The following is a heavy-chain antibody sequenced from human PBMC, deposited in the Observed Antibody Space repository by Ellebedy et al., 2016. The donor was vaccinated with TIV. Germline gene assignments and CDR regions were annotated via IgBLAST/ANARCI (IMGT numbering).Heavy chain of an antibody. Sequence: SETLSLXCTVSGGSISSYYWSWIRQPPGKGLEWIGYIYYSGSTNYNPSLKSRVTISVDTSKNQFSLKLSSVTAADTAVYYCARDGYYEGISTGYFDLWGRGTLVTVSS. J-gene: IGHJ2*01. V-gene: IGHV4-59*01. CDR3: ARDGYYEGISTGYFDL. D-gene: IGHD3-22*01. CDR1: GGSISSYY. CDR2: IYYSGST.